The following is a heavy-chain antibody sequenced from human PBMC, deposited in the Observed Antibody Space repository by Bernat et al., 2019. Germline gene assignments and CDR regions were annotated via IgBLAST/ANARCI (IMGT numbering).Heavy chain of an antibody. D-gene: IGHD2-15*01. CDR2: MHYSGNT. Sequence: QVHLQESGPGLVKPSETLSLTCTVSRGSLSDYYWTRIRQSPGKGLEWIAYMHYSGNTNYNPSLKSRVTISVDTSKNQFSLRLSPVIAADTAVYYCASVRLVCSGGSCYYYVDVWGKGTTVTVSS. CDR3: ASVRLVCSGGSCYYYVDV. J-gene: IGHJ6*03. V-gene: IGHV4-59*01. CDR1: RGSLSDYY.